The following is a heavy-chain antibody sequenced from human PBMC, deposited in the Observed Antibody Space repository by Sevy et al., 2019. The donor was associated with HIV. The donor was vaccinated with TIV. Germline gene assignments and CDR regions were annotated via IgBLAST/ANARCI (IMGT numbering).Heavy chain of an antibody. CDR3: ARRRYDNTGYPQYFFDY. V-gene: IGHV5-51*01. J-gene: IGHJ4*02. D-gene: IGHD3-22*01. Sequence: GESLKIPCTGSGYSFSNYWIGWVRQVPGKGLEWMGIIYPDDSDIRYSPSFQGQVTISADKSISTAYLQWSSLKASDSAIYFCARRRYDNTGYPQYFFDYWGQGTRVTVSS. CDR2: IYPDDSDI. CDR1: GYSFSNYW.